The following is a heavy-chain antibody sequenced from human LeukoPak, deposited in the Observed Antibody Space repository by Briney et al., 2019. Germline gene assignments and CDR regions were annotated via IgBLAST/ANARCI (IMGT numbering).Heavy chain of an antibody. Sequence: SETLSLTCTVSGGSISSGDYYWSWIRQPPGKGLEWIGYIYYSGSTYYNPSLKSRVTISVDTSKNQFSLKLSSVTAADTAVYYCARVYYYDSSGYYPDAFDIWGQGTMVTVSS. D-gene: IGHD3-22*01. CDR1: GGSISSGDYY. J-gene: IGHJ3*02. CDR2: IYYSGST. V-gene: IGHV4-30-4*01. CDR3: ARVYYYDSSGYYPDAFDI.